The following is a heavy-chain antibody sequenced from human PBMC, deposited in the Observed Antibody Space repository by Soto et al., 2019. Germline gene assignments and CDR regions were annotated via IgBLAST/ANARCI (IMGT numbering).Heavy chain of an antibody. CDR2: IYYSGST. D-gene: IGHD5-18*01. CDR3: ARDRLMATAGTARHYFGLDV. J-gene: IGHJ6*02. Sequence: SETLSLTCTVSGGSIRSGGYYWSWVRQSPRRGLEWIGNIYYSGSTYYNPSLKSRLTISVGTSKNQFSLNLSSVTAADTAVYYCARDRLMATAGTARHYFGLDVWGQGTTVTVSS. V-gene: IGHV4-31*03. CDR1: GGSIRSGGYY.